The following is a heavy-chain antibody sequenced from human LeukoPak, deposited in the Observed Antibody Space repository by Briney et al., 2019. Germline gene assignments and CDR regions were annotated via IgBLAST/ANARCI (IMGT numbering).Heavy chain of an antibody. Sequence: SVKVSCKASGYTFTSYDINWVRQATGQGLEWMGWMNPNSGNTGYAQKFQGRVTMTRNTSISTAYMELSSLRSEDTAVYYCARGRSVVVVAATLYNWFDPWGQGTLVTVSS. CDR1: GYTFTSYD. D-gene: IGHD2-15*01. J-gene: IGHJ5*02. CDR2: MNPNSGNT. V-gene: IGHV1-8*01. CDR3: ARGRSVVVVAATLYNWFDP.